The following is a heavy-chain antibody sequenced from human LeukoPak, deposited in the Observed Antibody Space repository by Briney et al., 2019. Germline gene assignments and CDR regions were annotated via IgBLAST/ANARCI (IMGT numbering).Heavy chain of an antibody. CDR2: IYYSGSN. D-gene: IGHD3-22*01. J-gene: IGHJ4*02. CDR1: GGSISSSSYY. CDR3: ARPGDSSGYYPYYFDY. Sequence: SETLSLTCTVSGGSISSSSYYWGWIRQPPGKGLEWSGSIYYSGSNYYNPSLKSRVTISVDTSKNQFSLKLSSVTAADTAVYYCARPGDSSGYYPYYFDYWGQGTLVTVSS. V-gene: IGHV4-39*01.